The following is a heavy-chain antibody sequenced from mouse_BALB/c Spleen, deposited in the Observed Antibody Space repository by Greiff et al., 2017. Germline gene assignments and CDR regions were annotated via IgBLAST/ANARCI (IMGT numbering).Heavy chain of an antibody. D-gene: IGHD6-1*01. CDR1: GFTFSSYA. CDR2: ISSGGSYT. J-gene: IGHJ4*01. V-gene: IGHV5-9-4*01. CDR3: AIASGGYYYAMDY. Sequence: EVMLVESGGGLVKPGGSLKLSCAASGFTFSSYAMSWVRQSPEKRLEWVAEISSGGSYTYYPDTVTGRFTISRDNAKNTLYLEMSSLRSEDTAMYYCAIASGGYYYAMDYWGQGTSVTVSS.